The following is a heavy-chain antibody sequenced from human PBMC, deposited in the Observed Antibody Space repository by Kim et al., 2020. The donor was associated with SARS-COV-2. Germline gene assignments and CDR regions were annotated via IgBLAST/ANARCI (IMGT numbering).Heavy chain of an antibody. CDR2: IGQDGSRK. Sequence: GGSLRLSCAASGFTFSTYWMTWVRQVPGKGLEWVANIGQDGSRKNYVDSVKGRFTISRDNAKNALYMQMNNLGAEDTAVFYCARTSLYDSGAYEGYWRQGTLDTVSS. V-gene: IGHV3-7*01. J-gene: IGHJ1*01. CDR1: GFTFSTYW. D-gene: IGHD3-22*01. CDR3: ARTSLYDSGAYEGY.